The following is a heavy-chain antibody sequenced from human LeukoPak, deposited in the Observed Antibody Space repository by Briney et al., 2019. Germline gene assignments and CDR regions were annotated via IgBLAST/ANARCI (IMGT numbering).Heavy chain of an antibody. CDR3: ARVMIGNWFDP. Sequence: SETPSLTCTVSGYSISSGYYWGWVRPPPRKGPEWIGSIYHSGSTYYNPSLKSRVTISVDTSKNQFSLKLSSVTAADTAVYYCARVMIGNWFDPWGQGTLVTVSS. D-gene: IGHD3-22*01. V-gene: IGHV4-38-2*02. J-gene: IGHJ5*02. CDR2: IYHSGST. CDR1: GYSISSGYY.